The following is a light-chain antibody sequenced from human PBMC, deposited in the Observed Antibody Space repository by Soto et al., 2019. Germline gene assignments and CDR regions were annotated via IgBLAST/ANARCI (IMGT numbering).Light chain of an antibody. CDR1: SSDVGGYNY. Sequence: QSVLTQPPSASGSPGQSVAISCTGTSSDVGGYNYVSWYQQHPGKAPKLMIYEVDKRPSGVPDRFSGSKSGNPASLTVSGLQAEDEADYYCSSYAGSSNVFGTRTKVTVL. J-gene: IGLJ1*01. V-gene: IGLV2-8*01. CDR3: SSYAGSSNV. CDR2: EVD.